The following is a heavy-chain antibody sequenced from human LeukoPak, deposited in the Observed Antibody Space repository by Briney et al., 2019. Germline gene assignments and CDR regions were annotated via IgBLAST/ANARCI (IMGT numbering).Heavy chain of an antibody. CDR1: GYTLTELS. Sequence: ASVKVSCKVSGYTLTELSMHWVRQAPGKGLEWMGGFDPEDGETIYAQKFQGRVTMTEDTFTDTAYLEMSSLRSEDTAVYYCAKAGYSSGWFFDYWGQGTLVTVSS. V-gene: IGHV1-24*01. CDR3: AKAGYSSGWFFDY. CDR2: FDPEDGET. D-gene: IGHD6-19*01. J-gene: IGHJ4*02.